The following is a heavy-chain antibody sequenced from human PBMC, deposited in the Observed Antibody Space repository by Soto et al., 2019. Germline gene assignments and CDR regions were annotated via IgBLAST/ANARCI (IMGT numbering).Heavy chain of an antibody. CDR2: INPSGGTT. V-gene: IGHV1-46*01. CDR1: GGTFSSYG. J-gene: IGHJ3*02. Sequence: GASVKVSCKASGGTFSSYGISWVRQAPGQGLEWMGIINPSGGTTSYEQKFQGRVTMTRDTSTSTVYMELSSLRSEDTAVYYCARDPPPEWELEWGDIWGQGTMVTVSS. CDR3: ARDPPPEWELEWGDI. D-gene: IGHD1-26*01.